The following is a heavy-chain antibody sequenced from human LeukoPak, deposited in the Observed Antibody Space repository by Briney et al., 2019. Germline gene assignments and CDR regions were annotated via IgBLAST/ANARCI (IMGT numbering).Heavy chain of an antibody. CDR1: GGSFDSKY. CDR3: ARSRGGASGPFDY. CDR2: IYTSGST. Sequence: SETLSLTCSVSGGSFDSKYWSWIRQPPGKGLEWIGYIYTSGSTNYNPSLKSRVTISVDTSKNQFSLKLSSVTAADTAVYYCARSRGGASGPFDYWGQGTLVTVSS. V-gene: IGHV4-4*09. D-gene: IGHD3-16*01. J-gene: IGHJ4*02.